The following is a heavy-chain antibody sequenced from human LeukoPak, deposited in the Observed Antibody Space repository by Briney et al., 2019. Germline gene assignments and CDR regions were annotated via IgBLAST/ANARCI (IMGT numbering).Heavy chain of an antibody. CDR3: ARGLFKYSSSWYGNNWFDP. CDR1: GGSFSGYY. Sequence: QTSETLSLTCAVYGGSFSGYYWSWIRQPPEKGLEWIGEINHSGSTNYNPSLKSRVTISVDTSKNQFSLKLSSVTAADTAVYYCARGLFKYSSSWYGNNWFDPWGQGTLVTVSS. CDR2: INHSGST. D-gene: IGHD6-13*01. J-gene: IGHJ5*02. V-gene: IGHV4-34*01.